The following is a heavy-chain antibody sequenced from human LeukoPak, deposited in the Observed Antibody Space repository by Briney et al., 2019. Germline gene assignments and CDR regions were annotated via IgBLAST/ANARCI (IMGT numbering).Heavy chain of an antibody. Sequence: SVKVSCKASGYTFTSYGISWVRQAPGQGLEWMGGIIPIFGTANYAQKFQGRVTITTDESTSTAYMELSSLRSEDTAVYYCARSRSPRHDYSNYRYWGQGTLVTVSS. J-gene: IGHJ4*02. CDR2: IIPIFGTA. CDR3: ARSRSPRHDYSNYRY. CDR1: GYTFTSYG. D-gene: IGHD4-11*01. V-gene: IGHV1-69*05.